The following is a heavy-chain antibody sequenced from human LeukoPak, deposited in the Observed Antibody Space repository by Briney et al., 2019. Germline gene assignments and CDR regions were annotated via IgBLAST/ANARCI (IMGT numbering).Heavy chain of an antibody. CDR3: ASRGIVGRYNYGWDY. D-gene: IGHD5-18*01. CDR1: GFTFDDYA. CDR2: ISWNSGSI. Sequence: GGSPRLSCAASGFTFDDYAMHWVRQAPGKGLEWVSGISWNSGSIGYADSVKGRFTISRDNAKNSLYLQMNSLRAEDTAVYYCASRGIVGRYNYGWDYWGQGTLVTVSS. V-gene: IGHV3-9*01. J-gene: IGHJ4*02.